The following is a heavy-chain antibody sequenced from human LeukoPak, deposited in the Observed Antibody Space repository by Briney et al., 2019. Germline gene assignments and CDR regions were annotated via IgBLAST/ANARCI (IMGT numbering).Heavy chain of an antibody. CDR2: ISSSSNTI. CDR1: GFTFSSYS. CDR3: ARGATGDRLGY. J-gene: IGHJ4*02. V-gene: IGHV3-48*01. Sequence: QPGGSLRLSCAASGFTFSSYSMNWVRQAAGKGLEWISYISSSSNTIYYADSVKGRFTISRDNAKNSLYLQMNSLRTEDTAVYYCARGATGDRLGYLGQGSLVTVSS. D-gene: IGHD7-27*01.